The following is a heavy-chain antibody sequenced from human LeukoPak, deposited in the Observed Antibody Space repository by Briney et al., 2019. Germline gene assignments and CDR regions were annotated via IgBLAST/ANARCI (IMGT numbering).Heavy chain of an antibody. D-gene: IGHD6-19*01. V-gene: IGHV3-21*01. CDR3: VCGQPSQWLRGV. CDR2: IRSSDTYI. CDR1: GFTFSSYS. J-gene: IGHJ6*04. Sequence: GGSLRLSCAASGFTFSSYSMNWVRQAPGKGLEWVSSIRSSDTYIYYADSVRGRFTISRDNAKNSLYLQMNSLRVEDTAVYYCVCGQPSQWLRGVWGKGTTVTVSS.